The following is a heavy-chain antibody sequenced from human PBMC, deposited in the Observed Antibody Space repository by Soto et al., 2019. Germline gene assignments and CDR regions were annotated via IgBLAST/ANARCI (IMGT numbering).Heavy chain of an antibody. Sequence: QVQLVQSGAEVKKPGASVKVSCKASGYTFTNYAIHWVRQAPGQRLEWMGWINAGNGNTKYSQKFQGRVTITRDTAASTAYMEMSSLRSEDTAVYYCARDSGGMDVWGQGTTVTVSS. CDR3: ARDSGGMDV. V-gene: IGHV1-3*01. CDR2: INAGNGNT. CDR1: GYTFTNYA. J-gene: IGHJ6*02.